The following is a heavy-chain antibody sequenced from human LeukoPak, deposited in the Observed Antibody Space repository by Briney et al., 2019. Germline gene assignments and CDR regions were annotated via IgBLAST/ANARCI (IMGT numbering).Heavy chain of an antibody. V-gene: IGHV3-23*01. Sequence: GGSLRLSCAASGFTFSNFAMSWVRQAPGKGLEWVSSISDSGGSTYYADSVKGRFTISRDNSKNTLYLQMNSLRAEDTAVYYCAKGDYGDYVDYFDYWGQGTLVTVSS. CDR1: GFTFSNFA. J-gene: IGHJ4*02. CDR3: AKGDYGDYVDYFDY. CDR2: ISDSGGST. D-gene: IGHD4-17*01.